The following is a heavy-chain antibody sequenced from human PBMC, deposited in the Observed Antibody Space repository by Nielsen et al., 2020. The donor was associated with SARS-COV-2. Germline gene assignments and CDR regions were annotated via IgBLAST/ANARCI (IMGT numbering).Heavy chain of an antibody. CDR1: GGSISSYY. Sequence: SETLSLTCTVSGGSISSYYWSWIRQPPGKGLEWIGYIYYGGSTNYNPSLKSRVTISVDTSKNQFSLKLSSVTAADTAVYYCARRVASFVGDLPIDYWGQGTLVTVSS. D-gene: IGHD3-10*01. V-gene: IGHV4-59*08. J-gene: IGHJ4*02. CDR3: ARRVASFVGDLPIDY. CDR2: IYYGGST.